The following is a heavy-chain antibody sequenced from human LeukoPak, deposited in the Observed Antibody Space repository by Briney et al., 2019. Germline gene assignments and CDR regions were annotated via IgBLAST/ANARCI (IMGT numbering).Heavy chain of an antibody. CDR1: GYTFTSYG. CDR2: ISAYNGNT. V-gene: IGHV1-18*01. CDR3: ARSLNYYSGNYQLYDY. J-gene: IGHJ4*02. Sequence: ASVKVSCKASGYTFTSYGVSWVRQAPGRGLEWMGWISAYNGNTNYAQKLQGRVTMTTDTSTTTAYIELRSLRSDDTAVYYCARSLNYYSGNYQLYDYWGQGTLVTVSS. D-gene: IGHD1-26*01.